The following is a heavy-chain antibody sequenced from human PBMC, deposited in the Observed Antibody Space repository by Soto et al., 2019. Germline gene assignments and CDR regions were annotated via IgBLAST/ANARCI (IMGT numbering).Heavy chain of an antibody. CDR2: IYYSGST. CDR1: GGSISSGGYY. D-gene: IGHD5-18*01. J-gene: IGHJ4*02. V-gene: IGHV4-31*03. Sequence: PSETLSLTCSVSGGSISSGGYYWSWIRQHPGKGLEWIGYIYYSGSTYYNPSLKSRVSISVDTSKNQFSLKLSSVTAADTAVYYCARVYDTTLVYFDFWGQGTLVTVSS. CDR3: ARVYDTTLVYFDF.